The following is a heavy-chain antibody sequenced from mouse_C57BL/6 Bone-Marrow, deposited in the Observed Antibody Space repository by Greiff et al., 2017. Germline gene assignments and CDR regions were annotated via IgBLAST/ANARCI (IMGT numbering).Heavy chain of an antibody. CDR3: ARGAYGTWFAY. CDR2: IYPGDGDT. CDR1: GYAFSSSW. D-gene: IGHD1-1*01. J-gene: IGHJ3*01. V-gene: IGHV1-82*01. Sequence: QVQLQQSGPELVKPGASVKISCKASGYAFSSSWMNWVKQRPGKGLEWIGRIYPGDGDTNYNGKFKGKDTLTADKSSSTAYMQLSSLTSEDSAVYFCARGAYGTWFAYWGQGTLVTVSA.